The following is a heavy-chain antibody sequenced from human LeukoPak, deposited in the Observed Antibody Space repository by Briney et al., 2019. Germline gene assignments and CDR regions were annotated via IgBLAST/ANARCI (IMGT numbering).Heavy chain of an antibody. J-gene: IGHJ4*02. CDR3: AGGQWLPPGYYFDY. Sequence: PGGSLRLSCAASGFTFSSYAMSWVRQAPGKGLEWVSAISGSGGSTYYADSVKGRFTISRDNSKNTLYLQMNSLRAEDTAVYYCAGGQWLPPGYYFDYWGQGTLVTVSS. CDR2: ISGSGGST. CDR1: GFTFSSYA. V-gene: IGHV3-23*01. D-gene: IGHD6-19*01.